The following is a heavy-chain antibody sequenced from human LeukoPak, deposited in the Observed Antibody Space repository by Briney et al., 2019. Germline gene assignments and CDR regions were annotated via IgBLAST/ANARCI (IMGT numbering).Heavy chain of an antibody. V-gene: IGHV4-39*01. Sequence: SETLSLTCTVSGGSISSSSYYWGWIRRPPGKGLEWIGSIYYSGGTYYNPSLKSRVTISVDTSKNQFSLKLSSVTAADTAVYYCARQGDVRTFDYWGQGTLVTVSS. D-gene: IGHD3-16*01. J-gene: IGHJ4*02. CDR1: GGSISSSSYY. CDR3: ARQGDVRTFDY. CDR2: IYYSGGT.